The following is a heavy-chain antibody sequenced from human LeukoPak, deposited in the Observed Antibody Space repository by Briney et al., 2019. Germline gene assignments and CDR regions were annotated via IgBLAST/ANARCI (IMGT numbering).Heavy chain of an antibody. D-gene: IGHD5-18*01. CDR3: ARLPGYSSALHYFDY. Sequence: RGESLKISCKASEYRFTKEWIAWVRQMPGKGLEWMGIIYPGDSDTRYSPSFQGQVTISADESISTAYLQWSSLKASDTAMYYCARLPGYSSALHYFDYWAQGTLVTVSS. V-gene: IGHV5-51*01. J-gene: IGHJ4*02. CDR2: IYPGDSDT. CDR1: EYRFTKEW.